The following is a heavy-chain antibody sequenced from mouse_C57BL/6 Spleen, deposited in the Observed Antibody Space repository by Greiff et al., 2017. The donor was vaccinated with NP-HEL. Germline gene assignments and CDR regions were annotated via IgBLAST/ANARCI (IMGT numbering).Heavy chain of an antibody. J-gene: IGHJ3*01. CDR3: VDSSGYQGFAY. V-gene: IGHV1-85*01. Sequence: VQLMESGPELVKPGASVKLSCKASGYTFTSYDINWVKQRPGQGLEWIGWIYPRDGSTKYNEKFKGKATLTVDTSSSTAYMELHSLTSEDSAVYFCVDSSGYQGFAYWGQGTLVTVSA. D-gene: IGHD3-2*02. CDR1: GYTFTSYD. CDR2: IYPRDGST.